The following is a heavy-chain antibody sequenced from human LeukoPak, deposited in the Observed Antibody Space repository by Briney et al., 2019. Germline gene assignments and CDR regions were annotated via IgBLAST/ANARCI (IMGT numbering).Heavy chain of an antibody. CDR3: ARDPSGSPYYYYGMDV. CDR1: GGTFSSYA. J-gene: IGHJ6*02. CDR2: IIPILGIA. D-gene: IGHD1-26*01. V-gene: IGHV1-69*04. Sequence: ASVKVSCKASGGTFSSYAISWVRQAPGQGLEWMGRIIPILGIANYAQKLQGRVTITADKSTSTAYMELSSLRSEDTAVYYCARDPSGSPYYYYGMDVWGQGTTVTVSS.